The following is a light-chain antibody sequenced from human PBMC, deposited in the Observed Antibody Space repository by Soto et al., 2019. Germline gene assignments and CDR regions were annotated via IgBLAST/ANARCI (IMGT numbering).Light chain of an antibody. J-gene: IGKJ1*01. CDR2: GAS. CDR1: QSVSSN. Sequence: EIVMTQSPAILSVSPGESATLSCRASQSVSSNLAWYQQKPGQAPRLLIYGASTRATGIPARFSGSGSGTEFTLTISSLQSEDFAVYYCQQYNNWVSWTFGQGTKVEIK. CDR3: QQYNNWVSWT. V-gene: IGKV3-15*01.